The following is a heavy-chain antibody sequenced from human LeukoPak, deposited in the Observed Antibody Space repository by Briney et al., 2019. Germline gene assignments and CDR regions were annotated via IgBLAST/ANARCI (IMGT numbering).Heavy chain of an antibody. D-gene: IGHD6-13*01. V-gene: IGHV1-18*01. CDR2: ISTSNGNT. CDR3: AREAAGTWWFDP. CDR1: GYTFTSYG. Sequence: ASVKVSCTASGYTFTSYGISWVRQAPGQGLGWMGWISTSNGNTNSAQKIQGRLTMTTDTSTSTAYMELRSLRSDDTAVYYCAREAAGTWWFDPWGQGTLVTVSS. J-gene: IGHJ5*02.